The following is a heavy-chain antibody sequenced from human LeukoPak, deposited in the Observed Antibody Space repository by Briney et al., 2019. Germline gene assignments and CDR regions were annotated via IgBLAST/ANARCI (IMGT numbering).Heavy chain of an antibody. D-gene: IGHD2-2*02. V-gene: IGHV1-2*02. CDR2: IDPTSGGT. J-gene: IGHJ4*02. Sequence: ASVKVSCKTSGYTFSGYYLHWVHQAPGQGPEWMGRIDPTSGGTHYAQKFQGRVTVTRDTSTSTVYMELSGLRSDDTAVYYCARVPGPYTTSRFDYWGQGTLVTVSS. CDR3: ARVPGPYTTSRFDY. CDR1: GYTFSGYY.